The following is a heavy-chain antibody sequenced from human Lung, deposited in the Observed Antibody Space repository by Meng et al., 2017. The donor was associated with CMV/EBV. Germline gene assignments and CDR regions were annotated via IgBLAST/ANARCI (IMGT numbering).Heavy chain of an antibody. CDR1: GYTFTGYY. CDR2: INSKIGVA. CDR3: ARKVFRASDAFDI. J-gene: IGHJ3*02. V-gene: IGHV1-2*02. Sequence: ASVXVSXKASGYTFTGYYLHWVRQAPGQGLEWMGWINSKIGVANYTQKFQGRVTVTRDTSISTAYMELKRLTYDDTAVYFCARKVFRASDAFDIWGRGTMVTVSS.